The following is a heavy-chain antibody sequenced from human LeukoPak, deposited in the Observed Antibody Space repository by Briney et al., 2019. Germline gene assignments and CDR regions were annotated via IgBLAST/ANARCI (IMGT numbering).Heavy chain of an antibody. V-gene: IGHV4-59*01. J-gene: IGHJ5*02. Sequence: PSETLSLTCTASGGSISSYYWSWIRQPPGKGLEWIGYIYYSESTNYNPPLKSRVTISIDTSKNQFSLKLSSVTAADTAVYYCASYSYGPNWFDPWGQGTLVTVSS. CDR1: GGSISSYY. CDR2: IYYSEST. D-gene: IGHD3-16*02. CDR3: ASYSYGPNWFDP.